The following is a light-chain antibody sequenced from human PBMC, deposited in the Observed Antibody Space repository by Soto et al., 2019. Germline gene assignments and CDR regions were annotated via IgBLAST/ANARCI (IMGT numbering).Light chain of an antibody. CDR2: DIS. Sequence: EIVLTQSPGTLSLSPGERATLSCRTSQSIDSNYLAWYQQKPGQAPRLLMYDISSRATGIPDRFSGSGSGTDFTLTISRLEPEDFAVYYCQRSSAFGQGTKVGIK. CDR3: QRSSA. CDR1: QSIDSNY. J-gene: IGKJ1*01. V-gene: IGKV3-20*01.